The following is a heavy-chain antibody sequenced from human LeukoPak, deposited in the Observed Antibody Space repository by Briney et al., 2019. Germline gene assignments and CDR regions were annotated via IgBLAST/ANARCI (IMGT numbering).Heavy chain of an antibody. Sequence: ASVKVSCKASGYTFTGYYMHWVRQAPGQGLEWMGWINPNSGGTNYAQKFQGRVTMTRDTSISTAYMELSRLRFDDTAVYYCAREGHDGSYLLDYWGQGTLVTVSS. CDR3: AREGHDGSYLLDY. V-gene: IGHV1-2*02. CDR1: GYTFTGYY. D-gene: IGHD1-26*01. J-gene: IGHJ4*02. CDR2: INPNSGGT.